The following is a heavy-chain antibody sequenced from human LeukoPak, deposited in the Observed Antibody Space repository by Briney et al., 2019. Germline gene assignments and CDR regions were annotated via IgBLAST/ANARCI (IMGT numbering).Heavy chain of an antibody. Sequence: GASVKVSCKASGYTFTSYGISWVRQAPGQGLEWMGWVSAYNGNTNYAQKLQGRVTTTTDTSTSTAYMELRSLRSDDTAVYYCARDNSYVGDGYNYAFDIWGQGTMVTVSS. CDR3: ARDNSYVGDGYNYAFDI. CDR2: VSAYNGNT. D-gene: IGHD5-24*01. V-gene: IGHV1-18*01. CDR1: GYTFTSYG. J-gene: IGHJ3*02.